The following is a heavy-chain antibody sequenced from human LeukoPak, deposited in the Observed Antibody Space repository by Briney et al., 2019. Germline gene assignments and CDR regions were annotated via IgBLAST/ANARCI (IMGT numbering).Heavy chain of an antibody. V-gene: IGHV3-53*01. D-gene: IGHD4-17*01. J-gene: IGHJ4*02. CDR1: GFTFSNAW. CDR3: ARSLGGAVTTEAFDY. Sequence: GGSLRLSCAASGFTFSNAWMSWGRQAPGKGLEWVSVIYSGGSTYYADSVKGRFTISRDNSKNTLYLQMNSLRAEDTAVYYCARSLGGAVTTEAFDYWGQGTLVTVSS. CDR2: IYSGGST.